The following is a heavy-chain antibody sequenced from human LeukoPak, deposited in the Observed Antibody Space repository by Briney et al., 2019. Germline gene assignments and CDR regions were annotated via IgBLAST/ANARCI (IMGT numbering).Heavy chain of an antibody. D-gene: IGHD6-19*01. V-gene: IGHV4-61*01. CDR2: IFYSGST. CDR1: GGFVSSSSYY. CDR3: ARDGGRGSGWSTTDY. J-gene: IGHJ4*02. Sequence: PSETLSLTCTVSGGFVSSSSYYWSWIRQPLGKGLEWIGYIFYSGSTNYNPSLQSRVTISLDTSKNQFSLNVSSVTAADTAVYYCARDGGRGSGWSTTDYWGRGTLVTVSS.